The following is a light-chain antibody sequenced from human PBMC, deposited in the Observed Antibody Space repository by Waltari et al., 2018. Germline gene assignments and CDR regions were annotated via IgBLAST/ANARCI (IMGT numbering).Light chain of an antibody. V-gene: IGKV1-5*03. J-gene: IGKJ1*01. CDR3: QQYNSYSRT. CDR2: KAS. CDR1: QSISSW. Sequence: DIQMTQSPSTLSASVGDRVTITCRASQSISSWLAWYQQKPGKDPKLLIYKASSVESGVPSRFSGSGSGTEFTLTISSLQPDDFATYYCQQYNSYSRTFGQGTKVEIK.